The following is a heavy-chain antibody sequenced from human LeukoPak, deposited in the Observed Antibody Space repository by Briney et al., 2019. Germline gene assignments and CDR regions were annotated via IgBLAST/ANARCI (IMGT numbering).Heavy chain of an antibody. J-gene: IGHJ4*02. D-gene: IGHD2-8*01. V-gene: IGHV1-8*03. Sequence: ASAKVSCKASGYTFTSYDINWVRQATGQGLEWMGWMNPNSGNTGYAQKFQGRVTITRNTSISTAYMELSSLRSEDTAVYYCARERRATGGVDYWGQGTLVTVSS. CDR1: GYTFTSYD. CDR2: MNPNSGNT. CDR3: ARERRATGGVDY.